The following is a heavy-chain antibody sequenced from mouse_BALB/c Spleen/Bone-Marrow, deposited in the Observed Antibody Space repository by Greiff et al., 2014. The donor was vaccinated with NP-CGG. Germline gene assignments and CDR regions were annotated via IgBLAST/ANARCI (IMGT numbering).Heavy chain of an antibody. CDR2: INPSSGYT. CDR3: ARWANWDGFAY. CDR1: GYTFTSYT. V-gene: IGHV1-4*01. J-gene: IGHJ3*01. D-gene: IGHD4-1*02. Sequence: VQLQASGAELARPGASVKMSCKASGYTFTSYTMHWVKQRPGQGLEWIGYINPSSGYTNYNQKFKDKATLTADKSSSTAYMQLSSLTSEDSAVYYCARWANWDGFAYWGQGTLVTVSA.